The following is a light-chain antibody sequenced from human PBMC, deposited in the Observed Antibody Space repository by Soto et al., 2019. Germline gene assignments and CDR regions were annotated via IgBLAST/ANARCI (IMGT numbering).Light chain of an antibody. J-gene: IGKJ3*01. CDR1: QNIRNF. CDR2: AAS. Sequence: DIQLTQSPSSLSASVGDRVTITCRASQNIRNFLAWYQLRPGKAPKLLIFAASTLLSGVPSRFSGSGSGTEFTLAISSLQSEDVATYFCQKYDGAPPFTFGPGTRLDIK. CDR3: QKYDGAPPFT. V-gene: IGKV1-27*01.